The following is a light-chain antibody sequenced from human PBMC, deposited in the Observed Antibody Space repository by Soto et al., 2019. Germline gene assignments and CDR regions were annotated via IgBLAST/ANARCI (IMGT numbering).Light chain of an antibody. CDR2: DVS. CDR3: SSYTSSSTYV. V-gene: IGLV2-14*01. J-gene: IGLJ1*01. CDR1: SSDVGGYNY. Sequence: QSALTKPASVSGSPGQSITISCTGTSSDVGGYNYVSWYQQHPGKAPKLMIYDVSNRPSGVSNRFSGSKSGNTASLTISGPQAEDEADYYCSSYTSSSTYVFGSGTKLIVL.